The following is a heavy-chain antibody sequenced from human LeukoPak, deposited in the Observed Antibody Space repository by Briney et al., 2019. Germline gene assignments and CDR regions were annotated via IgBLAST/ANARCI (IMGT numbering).Heavy chain of an antibody. Sequence: PSETLSLTCTVSGGSISSSSYYWGWIRQPPGKGLEWIGSIYYSGSTYYNPSLKSRVTISVDTSKNQFSLKLSSVTAADTAVYYCARVIQGVWYYDSSGYYYAFDIWGQGTMVTVSS. CDR3: ARVIQGVWYYDSSGYYYAFDI. J-gene: IGHJ3*02. CDR1: GGSISSSSYY. V-gene: IGHV4-39*01. D-gene: IGHD3-22*01. CDR2: IYYSGST.